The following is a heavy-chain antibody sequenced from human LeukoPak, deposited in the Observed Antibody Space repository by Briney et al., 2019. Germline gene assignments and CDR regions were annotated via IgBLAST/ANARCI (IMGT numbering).Heavy chain of an antibody. J-gene: IGHJ6*03. Sequence: GESLKIPCKGSGYSFTSYWIGWVRQMPGKGLGGMGIIYPGDSDTRYSPSFQGQVTISADKSVSTAYLQWSSLKASDTAMYYCARHRYGVVVPAAAVYYMVVWGKGTTVTVSS. V-gene: IGHV5-51*01. CDR3: ARHRYGVVVPAAAVYYMVV. CDR1: GYSFTSYW. CDR2: IYPGDSDT. D-gene: IGHD2-2*01.